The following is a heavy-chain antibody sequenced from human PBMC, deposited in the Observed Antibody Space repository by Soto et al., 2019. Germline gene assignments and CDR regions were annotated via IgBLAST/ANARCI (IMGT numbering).Heavy chain of an antibody. J-gene: IGHJ3*02. V-gene: IGHV5-51*01. CDR3: ARFLYWGGECSNAFDI. CDR2: IYPGDSDT. CDR1: GYSFTSYW. Sequence: GESLKISCKGSGYSFTSYWIGWVRQMPGKGLEWMGIIYPGDSDTRYSPSFQGQVTISADKSISTAYLQWSSLKASDTAMYYCARFLYWGGECSNAFDIRGQGTMGT. D-gene: IGHD2-21*01.